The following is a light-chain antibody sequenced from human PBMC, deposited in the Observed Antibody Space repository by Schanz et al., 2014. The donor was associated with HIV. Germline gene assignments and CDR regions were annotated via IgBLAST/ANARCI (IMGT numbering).Light chain of an antibody. J-gene: IGLJ3*02. CDR2: EVT. Sequence: QSALTQPASVSGSPGQSITISCTGTRNDVGTYNLVSWYQQHPGKAPQLMIYEVTKRPSGVSDRFSGSKSDNTASLTISGLQAEDEADYYCSSYRGDHTVVFGGGTKLTV. V-gene: IGLV2-14*02. CDR1: RNDVGTYNL. CDR3: SSYRGDHTVV.